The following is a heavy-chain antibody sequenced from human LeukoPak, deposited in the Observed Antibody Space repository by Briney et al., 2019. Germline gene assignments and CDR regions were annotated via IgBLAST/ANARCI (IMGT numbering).Heavy chain of an antibody. Sequence: PGGSLRLSCVASGFTFSSYWMHWVRQVPGKGLVWVSRINGDGSSISYADSVKGRFTISRDNAKNTLYLEMNSLRVEDTAVYYCARDAFQGNSYWGQGTLVTVSS. CDR3: ARDAFQGNSY. D-gene: IGHD3-10*01. V-gene: IGHV3-74*01. CDR2: INGDGSSI. J-gene: IGHJ4*02. CDR1: GFTFSSYW.